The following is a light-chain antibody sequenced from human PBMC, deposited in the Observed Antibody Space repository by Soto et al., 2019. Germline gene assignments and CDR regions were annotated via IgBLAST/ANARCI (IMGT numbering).Light chain of an antibody. J-gene: IGLJ1*01. Sequence: QSVLTQPPSVSGAPGQRVTISCTGSSSNIGAGYYVHWYQQLPGTAPKLLISGNSNRPSGVPDRFSGSKSGTSASLALTGRQAEDEADYYCQSYDSRLSGYVFGTGTKLTVL. CDR3: QSYDSRLSGYV. V-gene: IGLV1-40*01. CDR2: GNS. CDR1: SSNIGAGYY.